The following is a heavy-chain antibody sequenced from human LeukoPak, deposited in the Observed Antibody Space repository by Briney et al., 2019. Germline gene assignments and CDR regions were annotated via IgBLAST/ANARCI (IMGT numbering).Heavy chain of an antibody. Sequence: GGSLRLSCAASGFTVSSNYMSWVRQAPGKGLEWVSVIYSGGSTYYADSVRGRFTISRDNSKNTLYLKMNSLRAEDTAVYYCASLDPGDWFDPWGQGTLVTVSS. D-gene: IGHD3-10*01. J-gene: IGHJ5*02. V-gene: IGHV3-53*01. CDR1: GFTVSSNY. CDR2: IYSGGST. CDR3: ASLDPGDWFDP.